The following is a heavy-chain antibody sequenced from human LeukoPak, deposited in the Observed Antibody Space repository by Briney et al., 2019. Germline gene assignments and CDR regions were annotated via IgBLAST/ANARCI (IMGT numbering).Heavy chain of an antibody. D-gene: IGHD4-11*01. Sequence: PSETLSLTCSVSGDSISYFYWSWIRQAAGKGLEWIGRINSSGSTEYNASLKSRVTMSVDTSKNQLSLKVISVTAADTAVYYCAKEMTTPSFDYWGQGTLVTVSS. CDR1: GDSISYFY. J-gene: IGHJ4*02. CDR2: INSSGST. CDR3: AKEMTTPSFDY. V-gene: IGHV4-4*07.